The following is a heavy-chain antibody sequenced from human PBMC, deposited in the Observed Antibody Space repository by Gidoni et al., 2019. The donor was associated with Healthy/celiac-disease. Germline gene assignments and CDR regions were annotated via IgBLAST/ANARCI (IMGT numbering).Heavy chain of an antibody. CDR3: ARVIWSPGDRFYFDY. CDR1: GGTFSSYA. V-gene: IGHV1-69*01. D-gene: IGHD7-27*01. CDR2: IIPIFGTT. Sequence: QVQLVQSGAEVKKPGSSVKVSCKASGGTFSSYAISWVRQAPGQGLEWMGGIIPIFGTTNYEQKYQGRVTITANESTSTTYMELSSLRSEDTAVYYCARVIWSPGDRFYFDYWGQGTLVTVSS. J-gene: IGHJ4*02.